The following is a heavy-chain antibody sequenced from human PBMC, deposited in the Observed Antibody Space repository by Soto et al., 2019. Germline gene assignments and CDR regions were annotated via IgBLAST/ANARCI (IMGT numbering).Heavy chain of an antibody. D-gene: IGHD6-19*01. J-gene: IGHJ4*02. CDR1: GGSISSSSYY. V-gene: IGHV4-39*01. Sequence: QLQLQESGPGLVKPSETLSLTCTVSGGSISSSSYYWGWIRQPPGKGLEWIGSIYYSGSTYYNPSLKSRVTISVDTSKNQFSLKLSSVTAADTAVYYCARLIPLASSGWGNSLSYYFDYWGQGTLVTVSS. CDR3: ARLIPLASSGWGNSLSYYFDY. CDR2: IYYSGST.